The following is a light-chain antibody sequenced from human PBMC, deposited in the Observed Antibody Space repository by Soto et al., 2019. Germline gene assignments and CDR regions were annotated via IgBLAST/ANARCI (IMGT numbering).Light chain of an antibody. J-gene: IGKJ4*01. CDR3: QPYTSYPS. CDR1: QSISSW. V-gene: IGKV1-5*03. Sequence: DIQMTQSPSTLSASVGDRVTITCRASQSISSWLAWYQQKPGKAPKLLIYKASSLESGVPSRFSGSGSGTEFTPTISSLQPDVFATYCRQPYTSYPSFGRGTKVEIK. CDR2: KAS.